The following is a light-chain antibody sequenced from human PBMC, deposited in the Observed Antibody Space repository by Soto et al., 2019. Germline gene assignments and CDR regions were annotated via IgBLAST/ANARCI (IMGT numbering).Light chain of an antibody. Sequence: QSALTQPASVSGSPGQSITISCTGTSSDVGNYNLVSWYQQHPGKAPKLMIYEVSKRPSGVSNRFSGSKSGNTASLTISGLQAEDEADYYCSSYTNINTRACVFGTGTKLTVL. V-gene: IGLV2-14*02. J-gene: IGLJ1*01. CDR3: SSYTNINTRACV. CDR1: SSDVGNYNL. CDR2: EVS.